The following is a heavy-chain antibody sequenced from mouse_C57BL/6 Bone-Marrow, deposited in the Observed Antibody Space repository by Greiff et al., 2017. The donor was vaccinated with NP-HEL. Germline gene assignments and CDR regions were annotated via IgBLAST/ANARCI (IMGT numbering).Heavy chain of an antibody. CDR3: ARHRYSRFAY. Sequence: EVKLMDSGGDLVKPGGSLKLSCAASGFTFSSYGMSWVRQTPDKRLEWVATISSGGSYTYYPDSVKGRFTISRDNAKNTLYLQMSSLKSEDTAMYYCARHRYSRFAYWGQGTLVTVSA. CDR1: GFTFSSYG. J-gene: IGHJ3*01. V-gene: IGHV5-6*01. D-gene: IGHD2-12*01. CDR2: ISSGGSYT.